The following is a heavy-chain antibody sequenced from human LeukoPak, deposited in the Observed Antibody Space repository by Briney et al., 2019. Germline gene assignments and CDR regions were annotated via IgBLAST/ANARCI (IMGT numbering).Heavy chain of an antibody. CDR2: ISGSGGST. J-gene: IGHJ2*01. Sequence: PGGSLRLSCAASGFTFSSYAMSWVRQVPGKGLEWVSAISGSGGSTYYADSVKGRFTISRDNSKNTLYLQMNSLRAEDTAVYYCAKDCTVTTDWYFDLWGRGTLVTVSS. D-gene: IGHD4-17*01. CDR3: AKDCTVTTDWYFDL. CDR1: GFTFSSYA. V-gene: IGHV3-23*01.